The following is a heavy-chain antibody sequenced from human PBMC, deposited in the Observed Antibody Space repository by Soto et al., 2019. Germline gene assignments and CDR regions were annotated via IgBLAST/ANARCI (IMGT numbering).Heavy chain of an antibody. CDR3: ARHHGPTTSENWFDP. V-gene: IGHV1-18*01. D-gene: IGHD5-12*01. J-gene: IGHJ5*02. CDR2: ISTYSGDT. CDR1: GYTLFTYD. Sequence: QVHLVQSGVEVKTPGASVKVSCQASGYTLFTYDISWVRQAPGQGLEWMGWISTYSGDTKYAQKLQGRVTMTTDTSTTTAYLELRSRRSDDTAVYYCARHHGPTTSENWFDPWGQGPLVTVSS.